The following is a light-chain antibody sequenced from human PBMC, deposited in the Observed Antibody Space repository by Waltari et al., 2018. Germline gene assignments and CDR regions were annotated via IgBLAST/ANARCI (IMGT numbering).Light chain of an antibody. CDR3: QPYFSTPWT. CDR2: WAS. J-gene: IGKJ1*01. CDR1: QSVLYSSNKKKY. V-gene: IGKV4-1*01. Sequence: DIVMTQSPDSLAVSLGERATINCKSSQSVLYSSNKKKYLAWYQQKAGQTPKLLIYWASTRESAVPDPFSCIESGTEFTLTISSLQAQDVAVYYSQPYFSTPWTFGQGTTVEIK.